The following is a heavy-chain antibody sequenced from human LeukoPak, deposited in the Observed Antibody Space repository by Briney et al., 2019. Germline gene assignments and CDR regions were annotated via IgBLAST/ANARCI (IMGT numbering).Heavy chain of an antibody. Sequence: GGSLRLSCAASGFTFSSYSTNWVRQAPGKGLEWVSYISSSSSARYYADSVKGRFTISRDNAKNSLYLQMNSLRDEDTAVYYCARAAIAAAGTVEYWGQGTLVTVSS. CDR3: ARAAIAAAGTVEY. D-gene: IGHD6-13*01. J-gene: IGHJ4*02. V-gene: IGHV3-48*02. CDR1: GFTFSSYS. CDR2: ISSSSSAR.